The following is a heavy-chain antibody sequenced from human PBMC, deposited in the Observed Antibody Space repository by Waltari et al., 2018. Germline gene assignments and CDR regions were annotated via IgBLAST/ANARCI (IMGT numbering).Heavy chain of an antibody. D-gene: IGHD5-12*01. CDR1: GGTFSSYT. J-gene: IGHJ4*02. CDR2: IIPILGIA. CDR3: ARDERDGYTSYVDY. Sequence: QVQLVQSGAEVKKPGSSVKVSCKASGGTFSSYTISWVRQAPGQGLEWMGRIIPILGIANYAQKFQGRVTITADKSTSTAYMELSSLRSEDTAVYYCARDERDGYTSYVDYWGQGTLVTVSS. V-gene: IGHV1-69*08.